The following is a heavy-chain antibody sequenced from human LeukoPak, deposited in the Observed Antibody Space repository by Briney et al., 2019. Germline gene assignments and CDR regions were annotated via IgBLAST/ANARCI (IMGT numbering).Heavy chain of an antibody. V-gene: IGHV4-38-2*02. CDR3: AREGSGYYPDY. J-gene: IGHJ4*02. D-gene: IGHD3-22*01. CDR2: IYHSGST. CDR1: GYSISSGYL. Sequence: SETLSLTCTVSGYSISSGYLWGWIRQPPGTGLEWLGSIYHSGSTYYNPSLKSRVTISIDTSKNQFSLKLSSVTAADTAVYYCAREGSGYYPDYWGQGTLVTVSS.